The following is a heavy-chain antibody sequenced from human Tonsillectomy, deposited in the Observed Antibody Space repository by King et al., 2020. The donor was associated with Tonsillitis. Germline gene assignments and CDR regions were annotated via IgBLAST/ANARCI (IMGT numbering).Heavy chain of an antibody. Sequence: VQLVESGGGLVQPGRSLRLSCAASGFTFHDYAMHWVRQVPGKGLEWVSGINWNGAGIGYADSVKGRFTISRDNAKNSLYLQMNSLRVEDTALYYCAKVSLRGYSGYDLHVDYWGQGTLVTVSS. CDR3: AKVSLRGYSGYDLHVDY. V-gene: IGHV3-9*01. J-gene: IGHJ4*02. D-gene: IGHD5-12*01. CDR2: INWNGAGI. CDR1: GFTFHDYA.